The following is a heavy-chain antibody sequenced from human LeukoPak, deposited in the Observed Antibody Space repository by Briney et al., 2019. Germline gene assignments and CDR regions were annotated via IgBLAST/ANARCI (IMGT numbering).Heavy chain of an antibody. CDR1: GGSISSSSYY. Sequence: KPSETLSLTCTVSGGSISSSSYYWGWIRQPPGKGLEWIGSIYYSGSTYYNPSLKSRVTISVDTSKNQFSLKLSSVTAADTAVYYCARQFRSYYYDSSGIGSAFDIWGQGTMVTVSS. D-gene: IGHD3-22*01. J-gene: IGHJ3*02. CDR3: ARQFRSYYYDSSGIGSAFDI. V-gene: IGHV4-39*01. CDR2: IYYSGST.